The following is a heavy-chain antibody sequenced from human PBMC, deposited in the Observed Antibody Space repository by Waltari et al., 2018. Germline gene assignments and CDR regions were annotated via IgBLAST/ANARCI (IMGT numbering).Heavy chain of an antibody. V-gene: IGHV1-2*02. CDR3: ALFGTETFDI. D-gene: IGHD3-10*01. CDR2: INPNSGGT. CDR1: GYTLPGYP. Sequence: QVQLVQSGAEVKKPGASVTVSCKAPGYTLPGYPIHWVRQAPGQGLEWVGWINPNSGGTSLSQRFQDRVTMTRDTSISTAYLELSSLRSDDTAVYYCALFGTETFDIWGQGTMVTVSS. J-gene: IGHJ3*02.